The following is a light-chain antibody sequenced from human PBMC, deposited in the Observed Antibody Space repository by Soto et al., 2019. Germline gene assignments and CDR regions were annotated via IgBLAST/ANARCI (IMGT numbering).Light chain of an antibody. CDR1: QSIDIV. CDR2: KAS. V-gene: IGKV1-5*03. Sequence: EIQMTQSPSTLSASVGDRVTITCRATQSIDIVLAWYQQKPGKAPNHLIYKASILENGVPSRFSVSASGTKFTLTISSLQPDDFASYYCQQFYRFPWTFGQGTKVAIK. J-gene: IGKJ1*01. CDR3: QQFYRFPWT.